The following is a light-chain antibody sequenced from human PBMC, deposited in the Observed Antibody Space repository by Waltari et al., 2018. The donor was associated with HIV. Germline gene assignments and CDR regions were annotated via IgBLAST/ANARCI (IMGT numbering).Light chain of an antibody. CDR1: STDINYENY. J-gene: IGLJ3*02. Sequence: QSALPQPASVSGSPGQSITISCTGTSTDINYENYVSWYQPHPGKPPKVIISELTNRPSGVSSRFAGSKSGNTATLTISGLQAEDEADYFCTSYVSSASPEFGGWTRLTVL. V-gene: IGLV2-14*01. CDR2: ELT. CDR3: TSYVSSASPE.